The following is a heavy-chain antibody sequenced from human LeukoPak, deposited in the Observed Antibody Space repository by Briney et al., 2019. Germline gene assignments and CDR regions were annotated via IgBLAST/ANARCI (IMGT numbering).Heavy chain of an antibody. Sequence: KTGGSLRLSCAVSGFTVSTNYMNWVRQAPGKGLEWVSIIYSGGNTYYAGSVKGRFTISRDNPKNTLYLQMNSLRAEDTAVYYCARDDGAGGPFDYWGQGTLVTVSS. D-gene: IGHD3-10*01. J-gene: IGHJ4*02. V-gene: IGHV3-66*01. CDR2: IYSGGNT. CDR3: ARDDGAGGPFDY. CDR1: GFTVSTNY.